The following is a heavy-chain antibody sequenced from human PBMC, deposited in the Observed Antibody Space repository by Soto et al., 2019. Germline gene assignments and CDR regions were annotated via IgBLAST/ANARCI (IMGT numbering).Heavy chain of an antibody. J-gene: IGHJ4*02. D-gene: IGHD1-26*01. CDR1: GYTLTELS. Sequence: GASVKVSCKVSGYTLTELSMHWVRQAPGKGLEWMGGFDPEDGETIYAQKFQGRVTMTEDTSTDTAYMELSSLRSEDTAVYYCATVEGGSYEVPLHYWGQGTLVTVSS. CDR2: FDPEDGET. CDR3: ATVEGGSYEVPLHY. V-gene: IGHV1-24*01.